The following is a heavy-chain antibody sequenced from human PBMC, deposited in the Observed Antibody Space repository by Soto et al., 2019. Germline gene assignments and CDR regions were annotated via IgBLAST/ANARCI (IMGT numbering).Heavy chain of an antibody. Sequence: SETMSLTCTVSTDSSSFTKSYWGWIRQPPGKGLQWIGSSSYNGGTFYNPSLKGRVVISFDTSKKQSSLQVTSVTAADTAVYFCARHRIEVVWRGFDFWGQGSPVTVSS. CDR1: TDSSSFTKSY. CDR3: ARHRIEVVWRGFDF. V-gene: IGHV4-39*01. CDR2: SSYNGGT. D-gene: IGHD3-10*01. J-gene: IGHJ4*02.